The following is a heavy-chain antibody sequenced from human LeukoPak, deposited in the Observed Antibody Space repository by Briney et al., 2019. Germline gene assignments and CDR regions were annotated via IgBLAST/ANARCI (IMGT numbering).Heavy chain of an antibody. V-gene: IGHV3-7*05. CDR2: IKHDGSQK. Sequence: PGGSLRLSCAASGFTFSRYWMSWVRQAPGRGLEWVANIKHDGSQKYYVDSVKGRITISRDNDKNSLYLQMTRLRAEDTAVYYCAIDGMGGIKAFDIWGQGRMVTVSS. D-gene: IGHD3-10*01. CDR3: AIDGMGGIKAFDI. CDR1: GFTFSRYW. J-gene: IGHJ3*02.